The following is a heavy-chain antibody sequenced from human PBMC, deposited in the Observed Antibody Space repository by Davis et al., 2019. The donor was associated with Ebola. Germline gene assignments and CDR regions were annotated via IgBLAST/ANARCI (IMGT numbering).Heavy chain of an antibody. V-gene: IGHV1-2*04. Sequence: AASVTVSRKASGYTFTGYHMHWVRQAPGQGLEWMGWINPNSGGTNYAQKFQGWVTMTRDTSISTAYMELSRLRSDDTAVYYCARGGRDIVVVVAATGFDYWGQGTLVTVSS. D-gene: IGHD2-15*01. CDR3: ARGGRDIVVVVAATGFDY. J-gene: IGHJ4*02. CDR2: INPNSGGT. CDR1: GYTFTGYH.